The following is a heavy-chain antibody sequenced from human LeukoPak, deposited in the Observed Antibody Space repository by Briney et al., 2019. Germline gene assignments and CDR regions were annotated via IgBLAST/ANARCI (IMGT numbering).Heavy chain of an antibody. J-gene: IGHJ4*02. CDR1: GFTFSGYW. CDR2: INQDTSEK. V-gene: IGHV3-7*01. CDR3: ARPGGYTYGFFDY. D-gene: IGHD5-18*01. Sequence: GGSLRLSCATSGFTFSGYWMSWVRQAPGKGLEWVAHINQDTSEKYYVDSVKGRFTISRDNAKNSLYLQMNSLRVEDTAVYYCARPGGYTYGFFDYWAQGTLVTVSS.